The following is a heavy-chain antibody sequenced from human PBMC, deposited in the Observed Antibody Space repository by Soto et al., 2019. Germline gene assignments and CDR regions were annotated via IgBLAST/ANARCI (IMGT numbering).Heavy chain of an antibody. J-gene: IGHJ5*02. CDR3: ARAGYSSSSDWFDP. V-gene: IGHV1-46*01. Sequence: SVKVSFKASGYTFTSYYMHWVRQAPGQGLEWMGIINPSWGHTSSAKNFQGRVNMTRDTSTSTVYMELSSMRAEDTAVYYCARAGYSSSSDWFDPWGQGTLVTVSS. CDR1: GYTFTSYY. D-gene: IGHD6-6*01. CDR2: INPSWGHT.